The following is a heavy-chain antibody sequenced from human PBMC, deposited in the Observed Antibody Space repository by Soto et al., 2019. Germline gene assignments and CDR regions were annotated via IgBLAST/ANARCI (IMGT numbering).Heavy chain of an antibody. V-gene: IGHV3-49*03. CDR3: TRGGTSVLRFLEWLPRYNYYYYMDV. J-gene: IGHJ6*03. CDR2: IRSKAYGGTT. CDR1: GFTFGDYA. Sequence: GGSLRLSCTASGFTFGDYAMSWFRQAPGKGLEWVGFIRSKAYGGTTEYAASVKGRFTISRDDSKSIAYLQMNSLKTEDTAVYYCTRGGTSVLRFLEWLPRYNYYYYMDVWGKGTTVTVSS. D-gene: IGHD3-3*01.